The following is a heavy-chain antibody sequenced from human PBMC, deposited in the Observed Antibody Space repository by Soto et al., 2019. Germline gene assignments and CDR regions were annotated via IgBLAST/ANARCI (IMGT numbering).Heavy chain of an antibody. CDR1: GGSISSYY. CDR3: ARGGGSSGYYYSGAWFDP. Sequence: QVQLQESGPGLVKPSETLSLTCTVSGGSISSYYWSWIRQPPGKGLEWIGYIYYSGSTNYNPSLKSRVTISVDTSKNQFSLKLSSVTAADTAVYYCARGGGSSGYYYSGAWFDPWGQGTLVTVSS. CDR2: IYYSGST. V-gene: IGHV4-59*01. J-gene: IGHJ5*02. D-gene: IGHD3-22*01.